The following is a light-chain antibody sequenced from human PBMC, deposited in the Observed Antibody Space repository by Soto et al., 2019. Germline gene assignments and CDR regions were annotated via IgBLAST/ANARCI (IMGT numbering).Light chain of an antibody. CDR3: QQYYSYPWT. CDR1: PGISSY. CDR2: AAS. V-gene: IGKV1-8*01. Sequence: IQMTQSPSSLSASLGDRVTVTCRASPGISSYLAWYQQKPGKAPKLLIYAASTLQSGVPSRFSGSGSGTDFTLTISCLQSEDFATYYCQQYYSYPWTFGQGTKVDIK. J-gene: IGKJ1*01.